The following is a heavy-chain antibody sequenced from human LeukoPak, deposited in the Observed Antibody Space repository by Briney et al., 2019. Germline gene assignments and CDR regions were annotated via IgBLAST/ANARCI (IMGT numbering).Heavy chain of an antibody. CDR1: GFTFSSYA. J-gene: IGHJ6*02. V-gene: IGHV3-23*01. CDR3: AKGDIVVVPAAMDYYYYGMDV. Sequence: PGGSLRLSCAASGFTFSSYAMSWVRQAPGKGLEWVSAISGSGGSTYYADSVKGRFTISRDNSKNTLYLQMNSLRAEDTAVYYCAKGDIVVVPAAMDYYYYGMDVGGQGTTVTVSS. D-gene: IGHD2-2*01. CDR2: ISGSGGST.